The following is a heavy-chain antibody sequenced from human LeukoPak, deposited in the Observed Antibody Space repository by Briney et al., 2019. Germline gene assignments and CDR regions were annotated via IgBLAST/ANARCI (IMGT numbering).Heavy chain of an antibody. J-gene: IGHJ6*02. CDR2: IYYSGST. CDR1: GGSISNYY. Sequence: SEALSLTCTVSGGSISNYYWSWIRQPPGKGLEWIGYIYYSGSTYYNPSLKSRVTISVDTSKNQFSLKLSSVTAADTAVYYCARSNYDFWSGYSYYYGMDVWGQGTTVTVSS. CDR3: ARSNYDFWSGYSYYYGMDV. V-gene: IGHV4-59*06. D-gene: IGHD3-3*01.